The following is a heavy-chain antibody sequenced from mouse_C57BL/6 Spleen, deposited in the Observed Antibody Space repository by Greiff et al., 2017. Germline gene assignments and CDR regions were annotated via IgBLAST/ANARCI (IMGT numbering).Heavy chain of an antibody. V-gene: IGHV1-78*01. D-gene: IGHD2-4*01. CDR3: ARAGGLRREGFDY. J-gene: IGHJ2*01. Sequence: VQLQESDAELVKPGASVKISCKVSGYTFTDHTIHWMKQRPEQGLEWIGYIYPRDGSTKYNEKFKGKATLTADKSSSTAYMQLNSLTSEDSAVYFCARAGGLRREGFDYWGQGTTLTVSS. CDR2: IYPRDGST. CDR1: GYTFTDHT.